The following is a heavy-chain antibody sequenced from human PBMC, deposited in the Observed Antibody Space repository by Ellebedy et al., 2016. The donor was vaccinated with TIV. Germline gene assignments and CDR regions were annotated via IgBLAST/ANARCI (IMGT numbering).Heavy chain of an antibody. Sequence: ASVKVSCKASGGTFSSYAISWVRQAPGQGLEWMGGIIPIFGTANYAQKFQGRVTINADESTSTAYKELSSLRSADTAVYYCAGYDSSGYYYVPYWGQGTLITVSS. V-gene: IGHV1-69*13. D-gene: IGHD3-22*01. CDR3: AGYDSSGYYYVPY. J-gene: IGHJ4*02. CDR1: GGTFSSYA. CDR2: IIPIFGTA.